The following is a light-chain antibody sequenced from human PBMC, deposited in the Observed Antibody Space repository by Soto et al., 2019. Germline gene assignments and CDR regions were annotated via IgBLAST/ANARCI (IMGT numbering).Light chain of an antibody. CDR2: AAF. Sequence: TQLPQSPSSLSAFVGDRVTITCRASQGINNYLAWYQHKPGKGPKLLIYAAFTLQSGVPSRFSGGGSGTEFTLSISSLQPEDVATYYCQKYDSAPWTFGQGTEVEIK. V-gene: IGKV1-27*01. CDR3: QKYDSAPWT. CDR1: QGINNY. J-gene: IGKJ1*01.